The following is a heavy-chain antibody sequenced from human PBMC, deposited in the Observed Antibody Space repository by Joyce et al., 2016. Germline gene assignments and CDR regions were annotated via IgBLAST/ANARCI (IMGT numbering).Heavy chain of an antibody. CDR3: ARAPRYYDILTGYYRDWYFDL. D-gene: IGHD3-9*01. CDR2: IYYSGST. V-gene: IGHV4-30-4*01. CDR1: GGSISSGDYY. Sequence: QVQLQESGPGLVKPSQTLSLTCTVSGGSISSGDYYWSWISQPPGKGLEWIGYIYYSGSTYCSPSLKSRLTMPVDTSNNQFSLMLTSVTAADTAVYYCARAPRYYDILTGYYRDWYFDLWGRGTLVTVSS. J-gene: IGHJ2*01.